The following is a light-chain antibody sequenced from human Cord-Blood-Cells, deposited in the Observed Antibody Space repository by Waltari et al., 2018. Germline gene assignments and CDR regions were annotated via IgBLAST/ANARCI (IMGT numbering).Light chain of an antibody. Sequence: EIVMTQSPATLSVSPGERDTLSCRASQSVSSNLAWYQQKPGQAPRLLIYGASTRATGIPARFSGSGAGTEFTLTISSQQSEDVAVYCGQQYNNWPRTFGQGTKVEIK. CDR1: QSVSSN. V-gene: IGKV3-15*01. CDR2: GAS. CDR3: QQYNNWPRT. J-gene: IGKJ1*01.